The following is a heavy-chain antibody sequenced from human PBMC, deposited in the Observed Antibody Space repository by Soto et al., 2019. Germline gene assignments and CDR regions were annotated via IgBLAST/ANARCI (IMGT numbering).Heavy chain of an antibody. CDR3: AREYYGTTTWIDY. V-gene: IGHV1-18*04. CDR1: GYTFTSYP. J-gene: IGHJ4*02. Sequence: ASVKVSCKPSGYTFTSYPFSWVRQAPGQGLEWMGWVHTYEGTTKVAQHFRDRITLTADKSAATVFMELKRLTSDDTAVYYCAREYYGTTTWIDYWGQGTLVTVSS. D-gene: IGHD1-7*01. CDR2: VHTYEGTT.